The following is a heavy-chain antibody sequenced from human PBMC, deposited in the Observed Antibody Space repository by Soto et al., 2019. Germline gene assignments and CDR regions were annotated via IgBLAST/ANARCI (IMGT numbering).Heavy chain of an antibody. CDR3: ARVAIACPSSSCYNHYYYSLDV. Sequence: SETLSLTCTVSGGSISSDNFFWSWIRQPPGEGLERIGYIYYRGSTYYNPSLERRLTLLVDTSKNQFSLKLRSVTAADTAVYYCARVAIACPSSSCYNHYYYSLDVWGQGTTVTVSS. CDR1: GGSISSDNFF. D-gene: IGHD2-2*02. CDR2: IYYRGST. J-gene: IGHJ6*02. V-gene: IGHV4-30-4*01.